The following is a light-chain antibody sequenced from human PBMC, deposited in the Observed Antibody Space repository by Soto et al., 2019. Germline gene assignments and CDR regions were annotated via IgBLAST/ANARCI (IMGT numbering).Light chain of an antibody. V-gene: IGKV1-6*01. CDR3: LQDYNYPYT. CDR2: AAS. J-gene: IGKJ2*01. CDR1: QGIRSG. Sequence: AIQMTQSPSSLSASVGDRVTITCRASQGIRSGLGWYQQKPGKAPKLLIYAASSIHSGVPSRFSGSGSGTDFTLTISSLQPEDFATYYCLQDYNYPYTFGQGTKLEIK.